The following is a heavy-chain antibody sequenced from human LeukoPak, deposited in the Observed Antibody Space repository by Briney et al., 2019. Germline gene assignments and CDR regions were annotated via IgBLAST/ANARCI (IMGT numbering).Heavy chain of an antibody. Sequence: SVKVSCKASGGTFSSYAISWVRQAPGQGLEWMGGIIPIFGTANYAQKFQGRVTITADESTSTAYMELSSLRSEDTAVYYCARDGVAAAQDYYYYMDVWGKGTTVTVSS. CDR2: IIPIFGTA. D-gene: IGHD6-6*01. CDR1: GGTFSSYA. J-gene: IGHJ6*03. V-gene: IGHV1-69*13. CDR3: ARDGVAAAQDYYYYMDV.